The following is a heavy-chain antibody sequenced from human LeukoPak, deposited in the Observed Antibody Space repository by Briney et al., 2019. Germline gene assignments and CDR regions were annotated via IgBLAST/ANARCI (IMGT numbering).Heavy chain of an antibody. CDR2: ISHSGST. D-gene: IGHD3-10*01. CDR1: GGSISSNKW. J-gene: IGHJ4*02. CDR3: ASSRRVPGVSIGYFDS. Sequence: PSETLSLPCTVSGGSISSNKWWGWVRQPPGKGLEWIGEISHSGSTNYNPSLKSRVTISVDTSKNQFSLKLSSVTAADTAVYYCASSRRVPGVSIGYFDSWGQGTLVTVSS. V-gene: IGHV4-4*02.